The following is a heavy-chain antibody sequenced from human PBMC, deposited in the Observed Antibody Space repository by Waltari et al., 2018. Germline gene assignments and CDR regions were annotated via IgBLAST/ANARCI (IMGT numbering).Heavy chain of an antibody. CDR2: IYYSGST. Sequence: QVQLQESGPGLVKPSQTLSLTCTVSGGAVSSGGYSWSWLRQPPGKGLEWIGYIYYSGSTYYNPSLKSRVTISVDTSKNQFSLKLSSVTAADTAVYYCARGQGMDAFDIWGQGTMVTVSS. J-gene: IGHJ3*02. V-gene: IGHV4-30-4*07. CDR3: ARGQGMDAFDI. CDR1: GGAVSSGGYS. D-gene: IGHD3-10*01.